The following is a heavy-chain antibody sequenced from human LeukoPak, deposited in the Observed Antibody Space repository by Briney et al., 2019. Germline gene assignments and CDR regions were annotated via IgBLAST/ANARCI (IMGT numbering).Heavy chain of an antibody. CDR1: GYTFTSYF. D-gene: IGHD4-17*01. J-gene: IGHJ4*02. V-gene: IGHV1-24*01. Sequence: ASVKVSCKASGYTFTSYFMHWVRQAPGKGLEWMGGFDPEDGETIYAQKFQGRVTMTEDTSTDTAYMELSSLRSEDTAVYYCATDDYGDYYHYWGQGTLVTVSS. CDR3: ATDDYGDYYHY. CDR2: FDPEDGET.